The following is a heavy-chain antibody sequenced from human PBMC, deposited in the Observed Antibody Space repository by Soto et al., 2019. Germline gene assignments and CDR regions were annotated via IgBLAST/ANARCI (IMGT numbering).Heavy chain of an antibody. D-gene: IGHD3-22*01. J-gene: IGHJ4*02. CDR2: IYHSGSA. CDR1: GGSISSGGYS. Sequence: PSETLSLTCAVSGGSISSGGYSWTWIRQPPGKGLEWIGYIYHSGSAYYNPSLKSRVTISVDRSKNQFSLKLSSVTAADTAVYYCARGYYYDSSGPVYWGQGTLVTVSS. V-gene: IGHV4-30-2*01. CDR3: ARGYYYDSSGPVY.